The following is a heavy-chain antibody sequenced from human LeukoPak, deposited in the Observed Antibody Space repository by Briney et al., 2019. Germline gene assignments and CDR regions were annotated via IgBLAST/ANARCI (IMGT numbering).Heavy chain of an antibody. CDR1: GFIFNNYG. CDR3: AKGSSGYFADL. J-gene: IGHJ5*02. D-gene: IGHD3-22*01. Sequence: GSLRLSCAVPGFIFNNYGLIWVRQAPGKGLEWVSAISNDGGGTTYADFVNGLFTISRDNSKNTLFLQMNSLRAEDTALYYCAKGSSGYFADLWGQGTLVTVST. V-gene: IGHV3-23*01. CDR2: ISNDGGGT.